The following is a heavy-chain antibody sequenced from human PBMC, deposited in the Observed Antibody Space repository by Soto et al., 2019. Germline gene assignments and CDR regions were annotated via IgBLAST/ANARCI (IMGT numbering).Heavy chain of an antibody. CDR3: VQGASTANKPLDS. V-gene: IGHV3-30*03. CDR1: GFIFRNFG. J-gene: IGHJ4*02. D-gene: IGHD1-26*01. Sequence: GGSLRLSCAASGFIFRNFGMHWVRRAPGKGLEWVAAISGDGNDKYYADSMKGRFTISRDNFNNTLYLQLNSLRPEDTAVYHCVQGASTANKPLDSWGQGVLVTVSS. CDR2: ISGDGNDK.